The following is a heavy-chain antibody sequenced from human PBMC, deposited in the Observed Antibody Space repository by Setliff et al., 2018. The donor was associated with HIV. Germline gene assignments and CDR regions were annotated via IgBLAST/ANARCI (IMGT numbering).Heavy chain of an antibody. CDR1: GGTFSSYS. V-gene: IGHV1-69*06. CDR2: ILPIFGTR. D-gene: IGHD3-22*01. CDR3: ARAADYHDSSGYWAPPRYCDY. J-gene: IGHJ4*02. Sequence: SVKVSCKASGGTFSSYSISWVRQAPGQGLEWMGRILPIFGTRDYAQKFQGRVTITADKSTSTAYMELRSLRSEDTAVYYCARAADYHDSSGYWAPPRYCDYWGQGTLVTVSS.